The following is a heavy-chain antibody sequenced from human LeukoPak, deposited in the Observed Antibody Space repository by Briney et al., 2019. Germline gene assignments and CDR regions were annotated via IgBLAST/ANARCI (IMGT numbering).Heavy chain of an antibody. Sequence: GGSLRLSCVGSGFTFSSFWMNWVRQVPGRGLQWLANIEEDGGLTTHEESVKGRFTIFRDNVANVLYLQMNSLRVDDTAIYYCARGRPTPGTDFWGQGTLVTVSS. J-gene: IGHJ4*02. CDR2: IEEDGGLT. CDR1: GFTFSSFW. CDR3: ARGRPTPGTDF. D-gene: IGHD6-6*01. V-gene: IGHV3-7*04.